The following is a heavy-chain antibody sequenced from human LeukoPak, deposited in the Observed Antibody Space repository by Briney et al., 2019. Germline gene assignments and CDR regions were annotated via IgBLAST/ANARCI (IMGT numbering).Heavy chain of an antibody. J-gene: IGHJ4*02. D-gene: IGHD2-21*01. V-gene: IGHV3-74*01. Sequence: GGSLRLSCEASGFTFRSYWMHWVRQAPGRGLVWVSSMKSDGSSRTYADSVKGRFTISRDNTKNTLYLQMSSLIAADTAVYYCTRGVSYGDFWGQGTLVTVSS. CDR1: GFTFRSYW. CDR2: MKSDGSSR. CDR3: TRGVSYGDF.